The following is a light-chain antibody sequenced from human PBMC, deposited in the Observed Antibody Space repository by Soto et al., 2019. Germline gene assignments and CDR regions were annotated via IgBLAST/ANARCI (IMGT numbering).Light chain of an antibody. CDR2: EVS. Sequence: QSAPTQPASVSGSPGQSITVSCTGTSSDIGGSNYVSWHQQHPGKAPKVVIYEVSNRPSGVSNRFSGSKSGNTASLTISGLQAEDEADYYCSSYTTTATKFGGATKLTVL. CDR3: SSYTTTATK. J-gene: IGLJ2*01. V-gene: IGLV2-14*01. CDR1: SSDIGGSNY.